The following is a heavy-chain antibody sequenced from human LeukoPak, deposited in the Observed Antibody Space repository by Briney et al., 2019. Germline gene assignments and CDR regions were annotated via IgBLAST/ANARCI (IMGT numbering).Heavy chain of an antibody. CDR2: INHSGST. Sequence: SETLSLTCAVYGGSFSGYYWSWIRQPPGKGLEWIGEINHSGSTNYNPSLKSRVTISVDTSKDQFSLKLTSVTAADTAMHYCARGWGHSSSYYGTFDFWGQGTLVTVSS. CDR1: GGSFSGYY. V-gene: IGHV4-34*01. CDR3: ARGWGHSSSYYGTFDF. J-gene: IGHJ4*02. D-gene: IGHD6-13*01.